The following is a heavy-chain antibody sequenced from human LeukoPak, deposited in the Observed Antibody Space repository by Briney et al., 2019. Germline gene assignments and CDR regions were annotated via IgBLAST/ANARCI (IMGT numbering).Heavy chain of an antibody. J-gene: IGHJ4*02. V-gene: IGHV4-61*02. CDR1: GYSISSGNY. CDR2: IYSSGST. Sequence: SETLSLTCTVSGYSISSGNYWGWIRQPAGKGLEWIGRIYSSGSTNYNPSLKSRVTISVDTSKNQFSLNLSSVTAADTAVYSCARDGGTGYFDYWGQGTLVTVSS. D-gene: IGHD3-16*01. CDR3: ARDGGTGYFDY.